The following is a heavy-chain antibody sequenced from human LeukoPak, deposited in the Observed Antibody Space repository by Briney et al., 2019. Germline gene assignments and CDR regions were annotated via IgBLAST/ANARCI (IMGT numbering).Heavy chain of an antibody. V-gene: IGHV3-30*18. CDR3: AKDIVRATVTTGFGYMDV. J-gene: IGHJ6*03. CDR1: GFTFSSYG. D-gene: IGHD4-17*01. CDR2: VSYDGSNK. Sequence: GGSLRLSCAASGFTFSSYGMHWVRQASGKGLEWVAVVSYDGSNKYYADSVKGRFTISRDNSKNTLDLQMNSLRAEDTSVYYCAKDIVRATVTTGFGYMDVWGKGTTVTVSS.